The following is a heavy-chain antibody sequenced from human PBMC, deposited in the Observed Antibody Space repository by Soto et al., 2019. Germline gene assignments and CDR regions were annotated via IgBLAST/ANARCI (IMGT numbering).Heavy chain of an antibody. J-gene: IGHJ6*03. V-gene: IGHV3-23*01. CDR1: GFTFSSYA. Sequence: GSLRLSCAASGFTFSSYAMSWVRQAPGKGLEWVSAISGSGGSTYYADSVEGRFTISRDNSKNTLYLQMNSLRAEDTAVYYCAKTFKAFDYYYYYMDVWGKGTTVTVSS. CDR3: AKTFKAFDYYYYYMDV. CDR2: ISGSGGST.